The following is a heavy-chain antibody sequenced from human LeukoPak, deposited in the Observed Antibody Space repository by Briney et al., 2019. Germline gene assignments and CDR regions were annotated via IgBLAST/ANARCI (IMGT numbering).Heavy chain of an antibody. D-gene: IGHD3/OR15-3a*01. Sequence: GRSLRLSCAASGFIFRSYAMHWVRQAPGKGLEWVADLSYDGTNKYYIDSVKGRFTISRDNSKNTLYLQMNSLRGEDTAVYYCARVRRTGYHFYGMDVWGQGMTVTVSS. V-gene: IGHV3-30-3*01. CDR2: LSYDGTNK. J-gene: IGHJ6*02. CDR3: ARVRRTGYHFYGMDV. CDR1: GFIFRSYA.